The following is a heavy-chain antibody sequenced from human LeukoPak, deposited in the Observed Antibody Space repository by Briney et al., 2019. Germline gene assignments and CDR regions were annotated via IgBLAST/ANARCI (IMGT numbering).Heavy chain of an antibody. V-gene: IGHV1-8*01. J-gene: IGHJ4*02. CDR2: MNPNSGNT. Sequence: GASVKVSCKASGYTFTSYDINWVRLATGQGLEWMGWMNPNSGNTGYAQKFQGRVTMTRNTSISTAYMELSSLRSEDTAVYYCARTRARYSSSYAFDYWGQGTLVTVSS. CDR1: GYTFTSYD. D-gene: IGHD6-6*01. CDR3: ARTRARYSSSYAFDY.